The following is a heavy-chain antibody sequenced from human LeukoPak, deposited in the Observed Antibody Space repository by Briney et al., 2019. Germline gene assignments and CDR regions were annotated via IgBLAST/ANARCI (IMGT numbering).Heavy chain of an antibody. D-gene: IGHD3-9*01. Sequence: ASVKVSCKASGYTFTGYYMHWVRQAPGQGLEWMGWISPNSGGTNYAQKFQGRVTMTRDTSISTAYMELSRLRSDDTAVYYCARDVSYYDILTGYPQGTNFDYWGQGTLVTVSS. CDR3: ARDVSYYDILTGYPQGTNFDY. V-gene: IGHV1-2*02. CDR2: ISPNSGGT. CDR1: GYTFTGYY. J-gene: IGHJ4*02.